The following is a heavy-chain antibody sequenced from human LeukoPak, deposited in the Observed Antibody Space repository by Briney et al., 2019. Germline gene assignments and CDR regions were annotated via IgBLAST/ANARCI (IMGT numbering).Heavy chain of an antibody. CDR1: GFTFSAYS. V-gene: IGHV3-21*04. CDR2: ISSGSRYI. CDR3: ARGNGWIITL. Sequence: AGGSLRLSCAASGFTFSAYSMNWVRQAPGKGLEWVSSISSGSRYIYYADSVKGRFTISRDNAKNSLYLQMNSLRAEDTAVYYCARGNGWIITLWGQGTLVTVSS. J-gene: IGHJ4*02. D-gene: IGHD3-22*01.